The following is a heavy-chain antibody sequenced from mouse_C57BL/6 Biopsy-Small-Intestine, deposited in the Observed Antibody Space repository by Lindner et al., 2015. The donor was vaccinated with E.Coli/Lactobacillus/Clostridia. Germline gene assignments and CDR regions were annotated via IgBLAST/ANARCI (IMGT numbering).Heavy chain of an antibody. V-gene: IGHV1-9*01. Sequence: QLQESGAELMKPGASVKLSCEATGYTFTGYWIEWVKQRPGHGLEWIGEILPGSGSPKYNEKFKGKATFTADTSSNTANMQLSSLTTEDSAIYYCAREGDYGYDVLDYWGQGTALTVSS. CDR1: GYTFTGYW. J-gene: IGHJ2*01. D-gene: IGHD2-2*01. CDR2: ILPGSGSP. CDR3: AREGDYGYDVLDY.